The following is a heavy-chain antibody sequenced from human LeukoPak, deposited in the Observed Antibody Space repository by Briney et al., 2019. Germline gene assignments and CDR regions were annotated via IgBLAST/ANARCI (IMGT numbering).Heavy chain of an antibody. CDR1: GLTFSSYG. J-gene: IGHJ4*02. Sequence: GGSLRLSCAASGLTFSSYGMHWVRQVTGKGLEWVSAVGISGDTYYAGSVKGRFTISRENAKNSLYLQMNSLTAGDTAVYYCVRGGIQVSGIDEIDYWGQGTLVTVSS. CDR3: VRGGIQVSGIDEIDY. D-gene: IGHD6-19*01. CDR2: VGISGDT. V-gene: IGHV3-13*01.